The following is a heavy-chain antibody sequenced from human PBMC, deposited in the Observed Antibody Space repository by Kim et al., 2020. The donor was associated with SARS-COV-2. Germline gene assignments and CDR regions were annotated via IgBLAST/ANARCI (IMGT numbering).Heavy chain of an antibody. D-gene: IGHD2-2*01. V-gene: IGHV4-34*01. CDR3: ARGLVIGGLYARLFDY. CDR1: GGSFSGYY. Sequence: SETLSLTCAVYGGSFSGYYWSWIRQPPGKGLEWIGEINHSGSTNYNPSLKSRVTISVDTSKNQFSLKLSSVTAADTAVYYCARGLVIGGLYARLFDYWG. CDR2: INHSGST. J-gene: IGHJ4*01.